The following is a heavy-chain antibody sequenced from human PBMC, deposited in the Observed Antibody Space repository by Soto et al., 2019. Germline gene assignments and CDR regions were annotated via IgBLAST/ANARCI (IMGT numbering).Heavy chain of an antibody. Sequence: PSETLSLTCAVYGGSFSGYYWSWIRQPPGKGLEWIGEINHSGSTNYNPSLKSRVTISVDTSKNQFSLKLSSVTAADTAVYYCARGPTSYIAACLAYYYYGMYVWGQGTTVTV. CDR1: GGSFSGYY. CDR3: ARGPTSYIAACLAYYYYGMYV. V-gene: IGHV4-34*01. CDR2: INHSGST. J-gene: IGHJ6*02. D-gene: IGHD6-6*01.